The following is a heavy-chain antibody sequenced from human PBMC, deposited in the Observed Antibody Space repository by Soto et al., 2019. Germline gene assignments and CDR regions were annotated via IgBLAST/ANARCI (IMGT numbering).Heavy chain of an antibody. CDR3: ARVDPLRSSPGGWFDP. Sequence: SETLSLTCAVSGYSISSGYYWGWIRQPPGKGLEWIGSIYHSGSTYYNPSLKSRVTISVDTTKNQFSLKLSSVTAADTAVYYCARVDPLRSSPGGWFDPWGQGTLVTVSS. CDR2: IYHSGST. J-gene: IGHJ5*02. D-gene: IGHD6-13*01. CDR1: GYSISSGYY. V-gene: IGHV4-38-2*01.